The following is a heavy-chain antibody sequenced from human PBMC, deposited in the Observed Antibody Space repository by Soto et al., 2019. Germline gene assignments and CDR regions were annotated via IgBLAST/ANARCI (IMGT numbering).Heavy chain of an antibody. CDR2: IYYSGST. J-gene: IGHJ2*01. CDR1: GGSISSYY. Sequence: SETLSLTCTVSGGSISSYYWSWIRQPPGKGLEWIGYIYYSGSTNYNPGLKSRVTISEDTSKNQFSLKLSSVTAADTAVYYCARHKAWSGYDYLRWYFDLWGRGTLVTVSS. D-gene: IGHD5-12*01. V-gene: IGHV4-59*08. CDR3: ARHKAWSGYDYLRWYFDL.